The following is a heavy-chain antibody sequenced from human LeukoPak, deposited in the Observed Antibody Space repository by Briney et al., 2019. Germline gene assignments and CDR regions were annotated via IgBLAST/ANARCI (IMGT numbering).Heavy chain of an antibody. CDR1: GDSISSGAYS. V-gene: IGHV4-30-2*01. D-gene: IGHD3-10*01. J-gene: IGHJ5*02. Sequence: PSETLSLTCVVFGDSISSGAYSWSWIRQPPGKGLEWIGYIFHTGSTFYNPSLKSRVTISVDNSKNQFSLRLSSVTAADTAVYYCARELWFANAPGSRLDPWGQGTLVTVSS. CDR2: IFHTGST. CDR3: ARELWFANAPGSRLDP.